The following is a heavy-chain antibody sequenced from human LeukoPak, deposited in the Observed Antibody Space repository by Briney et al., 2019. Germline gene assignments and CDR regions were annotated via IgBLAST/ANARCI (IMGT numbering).Heavy chain of an antibody. CDR2: MSSHGSNK. V-gene: IGHV3-30*18. Sequence: SGRSLRLSCAASGFTLSTYGMHWVRQAPGKGLEWVAVMSSHGSNKYYADSVKGRFTISRDNSKNTLYLQMNSLRTEDTAVYYCAKDRDDGFDIWGQGTTVSVSS. CDR1: GFTLSTYG. J-gene: IGHJ3*02. CDR3: AKDRDDGFDI.